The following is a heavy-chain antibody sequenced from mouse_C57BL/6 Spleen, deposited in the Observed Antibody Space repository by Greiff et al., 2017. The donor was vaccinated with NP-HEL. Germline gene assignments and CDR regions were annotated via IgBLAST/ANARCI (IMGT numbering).Heavy chain of an antibody. CDR3: ARRSGGYFDY. CDR1: GYTFTSYW. D-gene: IGHD3-1*01. CDR2: IDPSDSYT. V-gene: IGHV1-59*01. J-gene: IGHJ2*01. Sequence: VQLQQPGAELVRPGTSVKLSCKASGYTFTSYWMHWVKQRPGQGLEWIGVIDPSDSYTNYNQKFKGKATLTVDPSSSTAYMQLSSLTSEDSAVYYCARRSGGYFDYWGQGTTLTVSS.